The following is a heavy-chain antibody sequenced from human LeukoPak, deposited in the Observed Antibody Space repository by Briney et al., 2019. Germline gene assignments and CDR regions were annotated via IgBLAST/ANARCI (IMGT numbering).Heavy chain of an antibody. CDR2: MNPNSGNT. J-gene: IGHJ6*02. V-gene: IGHV1-8*01. Sequence: ASVKVSCKASGYTFTSYDIKWVRQATGQGLECMAWMNPNSGNTGHAQKFQGRVTMTRNTSISTAYMELSSVRSEDTAVDYCARGRSGYDSSYYYYGMDVWGQGTTVTVSS. CDR1: GYTFTSYD. D-gene: IGHD5-12*01. CDR3: ARGRSGYDSSYYYYGMDV.